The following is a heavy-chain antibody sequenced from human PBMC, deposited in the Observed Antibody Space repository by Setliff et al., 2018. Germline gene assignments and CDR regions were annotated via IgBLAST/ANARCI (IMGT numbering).Heavy chain of an antibody. CDR3: ARGGVLGTGDFDY. CDR1: GASISTHY. D-gene: IGHD3-16*01. Sequence: KTLETLSLTCTVSGASISTHYWSWIRQPPGKGLEWIGHTYYIGTTKYSPSLKGRVTISVDTSKNQVSLKMNFVTAADTAVYYCARGGVLGTGDFDYWGQGTLVTVSS. V-gene: IGHV4-59*11. CDR2: TYYIGTT. J-gene: IGHJ4*02.